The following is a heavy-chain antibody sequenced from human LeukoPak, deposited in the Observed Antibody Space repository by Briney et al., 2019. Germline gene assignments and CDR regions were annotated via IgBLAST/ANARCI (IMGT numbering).Heavy chain of an antibody. CDR2: IYYSGST. CDR3: ARAHSDTTMVLDY. D-gene: IGHD5-18*01. V-gene: IGHV4-39*07. Sequence: SETLSLTCTVCGGSTSSSDYYWGWIRQPPGKDLEWIGSIYYSGSTYYSPSLKSRVTISVDRSKNQFSLKLSSVTAADTAVYYCARAHSDTTMVLDYWGQGTLVTVSS. J-gene: IGHJ4*02. CDR1: GGSTSSSDYY.